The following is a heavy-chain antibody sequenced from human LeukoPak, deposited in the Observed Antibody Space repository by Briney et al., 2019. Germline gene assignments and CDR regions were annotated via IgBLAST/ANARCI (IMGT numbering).Heavy chain of an antibody. CDR3: ARSHQRYFEVLEF. CDR1: GFTFSNYA. Sequence: GGSLRLSCAASGFTFSNYAMNWVRQAPGKGLQWVSYISSTSSKIYYADSVKGRFTVSRDNAKNSLYLQMNSLRAEDTAVYYCARSHQRYFEVLEFWGQGTLVTVSS. J-gene: IGHJ4*02. V-gene: IGHV3-48*01. D-gene: IGHD3-9*01. CDR2: ISSTSSKI.